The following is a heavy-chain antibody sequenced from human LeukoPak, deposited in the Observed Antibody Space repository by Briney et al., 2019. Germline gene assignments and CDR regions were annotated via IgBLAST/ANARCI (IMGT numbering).Heavy chain of an antibody. CDR3: ARRGRAAAGTEGDY. CDR2: IYPGDSDT. Sequence: GEALQISCKGSGYSFTSYWVGWGRQMPGKGLEWMGIIYPGDSDTRYSPSFQGQVTISADKSISTAYLQWSSLKASDTAMYYCARRGRAAAGTEGDYWGQGTLVTVSS. V-gene: IGHV5-51*01. J-gene: IGHJ4*02. CDR1: GYSFTSYW. D-gene: IGHD6-13*01.